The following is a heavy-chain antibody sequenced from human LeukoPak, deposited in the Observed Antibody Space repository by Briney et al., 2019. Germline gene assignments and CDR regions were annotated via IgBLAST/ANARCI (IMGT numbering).Heavy chain of an antibody. J-gene: IGHJ5*02. Sequence: VASVKVSCKASGGTFSSYAISWVRQAPGQGLEWMGGIIPIFGTANYAQKFQGRVTMTEDTSTDTAYMELSSLRSEDTAVYYCATPPHLSTGNWFDPWGQGTLVTVSS. CDR3: ATPPHLSTGNWFDP. CDR2: IIPIFGTA. D-gene: IGHD4-17*01. V-gene: IGHV1-69*06. CDR1: GGTFSSYA.